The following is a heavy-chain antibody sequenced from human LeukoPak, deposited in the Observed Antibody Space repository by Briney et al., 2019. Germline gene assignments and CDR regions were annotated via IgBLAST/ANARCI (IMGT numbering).Heavy chain of an antibody. CDR3: ARPYYSNYYYYGMDV. Sequence: GGSLTLSCTASGFTFSSNGMHWVRQAPGKGLEWVGIIWYDGSNKYYGDSVKGRFTISRDNSKNTLYLQMNSLRVEDTAVYYCARPYYSNYYYYGMDVWGQGTTVTVSS. D-gene: IGHD4-11*01. CDR2: IWYDGSNK. CDR1: GFTFSSNG. J-gene: IGHJ6*02. V-gene: IGHV3-33*01.